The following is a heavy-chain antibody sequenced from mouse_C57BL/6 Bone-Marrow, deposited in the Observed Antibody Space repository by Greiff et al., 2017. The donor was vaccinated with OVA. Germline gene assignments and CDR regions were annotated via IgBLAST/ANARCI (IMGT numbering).Heavy chain of an antibody. D-gene: IGHD1-1*01. CDR1: GYTFTDYE. Sequence: QVQLQQSGAELVRPGASVTLSCKASGYTFTDYEMHWVKQTPVHGLEWIGAIDPETGGTASNQKFKGKAILTADKSSSTAYMELRSLTSEDSAVYYCTRHYGSVWYFDVWGTGTTVTVSS. CDR2: IDPETGGT. J-gene: IGHJ1*03. V-gene: IGHV1-15*01. CDR3: TRHYGSVWYFDV.